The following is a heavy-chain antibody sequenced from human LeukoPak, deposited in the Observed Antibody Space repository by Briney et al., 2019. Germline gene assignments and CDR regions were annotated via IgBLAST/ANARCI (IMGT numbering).Heavy chain of an antibody. CDR3: AKLWFGELSWVDY. Sequence: GGSLRLSCAASGFTFSSYAMSWVRQAPGKGLEWVSFISGSGGSTYYADSVKGRLTISRDNSKNTLYLQMNSLRAEDTAIYYCAKLWFGELSWVDYWGQGTLVTVSS. CDR2: ISGSGGST. CDR1: GFTFSSYA. V-gene: IGHV3-23*01. D-gene: IGHD3-10*01. J-gene: IGHJ4*02.